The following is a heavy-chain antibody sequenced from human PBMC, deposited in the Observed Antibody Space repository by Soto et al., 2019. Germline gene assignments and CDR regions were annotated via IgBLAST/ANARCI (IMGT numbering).Heavy chain of an antibody. CDR1: GFTFTNYA. Sequence: GGSLRLSCAASGFTFTNYAMSWVRQAPGKGLECVSSLSGSGITTCYADSVKGRFTISRDNSKNTLYLQMNSLRADETAVYFCAKIQGGVTTSWFDPWGQGTLVTVSS. CDR2: LSGSGITT. J-gene: IGHJ5*02. CDR3: AKIQGGVTTSWFDP. D-gene: IGHD3-16*01. V-gene: IGHV3-23*01.